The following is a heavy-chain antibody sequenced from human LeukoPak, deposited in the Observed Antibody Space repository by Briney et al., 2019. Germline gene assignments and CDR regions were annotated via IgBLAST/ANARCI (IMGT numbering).Heavy chain of an antibody. CDR2: IQNDGRRK. J-gene: IGHJ4*02. CDR1: GFIFSSHG. CDR3: AKDFDRNYSLDY. Sequence: GGSLRLSCAASGFIFSSHGMHWVRQAPGKGLEWLAFIQNDGRRKDYADSVRGRFTISRDSSESTMYLEMSSLRAEDTAVYYCAKDFDRNYSLDYWGQGTLVTVSS. V-gene: IGHV3-30*02. D-gene: IGHD1-14*01.